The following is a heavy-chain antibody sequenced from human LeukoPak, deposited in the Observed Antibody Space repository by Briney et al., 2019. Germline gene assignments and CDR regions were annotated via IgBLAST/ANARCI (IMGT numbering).Heavy chain of an antibody. V-gene: IGHV3-15*01. D-gene: IGHD5-18*01. CDR2: IKSKTDGGTT. CDR1: GFTFSNAW. J-gene: IGHJ4*02. Sequence: GGSLRLSCAASGFTFSNAWMSWARQAPGKGLEWVGRIKSKTDGGTTDYAAPVKGRFTISRDDSKNTLYLQMNSLKTEDTAVYYCTTDESPGYSYVPSGVYFDYWGQGTLVTVSS. CDR3: TTDESPGYSYVPSGVYFDY.